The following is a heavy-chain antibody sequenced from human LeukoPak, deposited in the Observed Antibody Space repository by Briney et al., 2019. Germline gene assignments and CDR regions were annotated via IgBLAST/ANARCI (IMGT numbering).Heavy chain of an antibody. CDR1: GYSISSGYY. D-gene: IGHD3-3*01. V-gene: IGHV3-23*01. CDR2: ISYSAIST. Sequence: LTCAVSGYSISSGYYWGWIRQPPGKGPEWVSGISYSAISTYYADSVKGRFTISRDSSKNTLYLQMNSLRAEDTAIYYCAKDVRFGENYYYYYMDVWGKGTTVTVSS. J-gene: IGHJ6*03. CDR3: AKDVRFGENYYYYYMDV.